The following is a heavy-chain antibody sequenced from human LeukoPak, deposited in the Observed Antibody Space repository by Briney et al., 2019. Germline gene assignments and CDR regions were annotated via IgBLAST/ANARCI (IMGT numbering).Heavy chain of an antibody. Sequence: GGSLRLSCAASGFTFDDYGMSWVRQAPGKGLKWVSGINWNGGSTGYADSVKGRFTISRDNAKNSLYLQMNSLRAEDTALYYCARELGGGSYYRPIDYWGQGTLVTVSS. CDR1: GFTFDDYG. CDR2: INWNGGST. J-gene: IGHJ4*02. CDR3: ARELGGGSYYRPIDY. D-gene: IGHD1-26*01. V-gene: IGHV3-20*04.